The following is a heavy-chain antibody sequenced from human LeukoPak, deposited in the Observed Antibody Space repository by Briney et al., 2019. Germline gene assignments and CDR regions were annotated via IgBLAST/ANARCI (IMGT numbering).Heavy chain of an antibody. Sequence: ASVKVSRKASGYTFTSYGISWVRQAPGQGLEWMGWISAYNGNTNYAQKLQGRVTMTTDTSTSTAYMELRSLRSDDTAVYYCARGGGAWGIVVVSLGDYLGQGTLVTVSP. CDR2: ISAYNGNT. CDR1: GYTFTSYG. J-gene: IGHJ4*02. CDR3: ARGGGAWGIVVVSLGDY. V-gene: IGHV1-18*01. D-gene: IGHD3-22*01.